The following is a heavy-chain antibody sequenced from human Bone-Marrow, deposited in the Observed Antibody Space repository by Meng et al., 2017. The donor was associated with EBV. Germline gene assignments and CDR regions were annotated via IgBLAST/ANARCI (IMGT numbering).Heavy chain of an antibody. V-gene: IGHV2-5*02. D-gene: IGHD2-21*01. Sequence: SCPEPLNTTQTPTLTGPFSVFSLSPPGVGVGWIHHTPGEALEWLAGIYWDDDKRYSPSLKSRLTITKDTSKQQVVLTMTNMDPVDTATYYCAHRRDYSYFDYWGQGTLVTVSS. CDR3: AHRRDYSYFDY. J-gene: IGHJ4*02. CDR2: IYWDDDK. CDR1: VFSLSPPGVG.